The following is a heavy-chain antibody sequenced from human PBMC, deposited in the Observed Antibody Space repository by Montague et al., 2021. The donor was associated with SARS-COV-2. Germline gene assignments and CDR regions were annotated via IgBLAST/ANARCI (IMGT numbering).Heavy chain of an antibody. Sequence: PALVKPTQTLTLTCTFSGFSLSTSGMCVSWIRQPPGKALEWLALIDWDDDKYYSTSLKTRLTISKGTSKNQVVLTTTNMDPVDTATYYCARISAWYSSGWSAFDYWGQGTLVTVSS. CDR2: IDWDDDK. D-gene: IGHD6-19*01. CDR3: ARISAWYSSGWSAFDY. CDR1: GFSLSTSGMC. V-gene: IGHV2-70*01. J-gene: IGHJ4*02.